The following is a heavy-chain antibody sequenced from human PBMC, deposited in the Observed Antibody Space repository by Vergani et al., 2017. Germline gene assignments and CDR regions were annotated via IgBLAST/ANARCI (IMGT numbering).Heavy chain of an antibody. D-gene: IGHD3-22*01. CDR1: GYTFTSYY. V-gene: IGHV1-46*03. J-gene: IGHJ4*02. CDR2: INPSGGST. CDR3: ARGPDYYDSSGYYWFDY. Sequence: QVQLVQSGAEVKKPGASVKVSCKASGYTFTSYYMHWVRPAPGPGLEWMGIINPSGGSTSYAQKFQGRVTMTRDTSTSTVYMELSSLRSEDTAVYYCARGPDYYDSSGYYWFDYWGQGTLVTVSS.